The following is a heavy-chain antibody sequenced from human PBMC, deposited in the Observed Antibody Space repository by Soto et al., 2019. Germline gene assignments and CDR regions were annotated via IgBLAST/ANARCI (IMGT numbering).Heavy chain of an antibody. CDR1: GXNFNSYD. CDR3: ARGSSGWLVMDV. J-gene: IGHJ6*02. V-gene: IGHV3-48*03. CDR2: ISSGGSSI. D-gene: IGHD6-19*01. Sequence: GSLRLSCAASGXNFNSYDMNWVRQAPGKGLEWLSSISSGGSSIYSADSVKGRFTISRENAKNSLYLQMNSLRAEDTAVYFCARGSSGWLVMDVWGQGTTGPVSS.